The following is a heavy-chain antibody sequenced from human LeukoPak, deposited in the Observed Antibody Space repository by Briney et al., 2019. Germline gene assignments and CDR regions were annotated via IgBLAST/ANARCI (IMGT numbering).Heavy chain of an antibody. J-gene: IGHJ4*02. CDR1: GFTFSSYA. CDR2: ISYDGSNK. Sequence: GGSLRLSCAASGFTFSSYAMHWVRQAPGKGLEWVAVISYDGSNKYYADSVKGRFTISRDNSKNTLYLQMNSLRAEDTAVYYCARAASVTTSFDYWGQGTLVTVSS. V-gene: IGHV3-30-3*01. CDR3: ARAASVTTSFDY. D-gene: IGHD4-17*01.